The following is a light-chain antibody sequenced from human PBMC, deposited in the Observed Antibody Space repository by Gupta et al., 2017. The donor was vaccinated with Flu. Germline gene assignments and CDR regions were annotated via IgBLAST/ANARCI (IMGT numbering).Light chain of an antibody. V-gene: IGKV2-28*01. CDR2: LAS. Sequence: VTPGEAASISCRSSQSLVNTNGHNYLNWYLQKPGQSPQLIIYLASTRTSGVSGRFEASGSGTDFTLKINTVEAEDVGVYYCMQALETPFTFGPGTKVEIK. J-gene: IGKJ3*01. CDR3: MQALETPFT. CDR1: QSLVNTNGHNY.